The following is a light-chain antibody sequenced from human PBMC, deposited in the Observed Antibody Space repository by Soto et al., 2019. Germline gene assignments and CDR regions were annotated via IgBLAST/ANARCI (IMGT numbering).Light chain of an antibody. V-gene: IGKV1-27*01. CDR3: QTYNSALWT. CDR2: AAS. J-gene: IGKJ1*01. CDR1: RDITNH. Sequence: IQMTQSPSSLSATVGERVTFSCRASRDITNHLAWFQQKPGKVPKLLVYAASTLRSGVPSRFSGSGSGTDFTLTISSLQPEDAATYFCQTYNSALWTFGQGTKVEIK.